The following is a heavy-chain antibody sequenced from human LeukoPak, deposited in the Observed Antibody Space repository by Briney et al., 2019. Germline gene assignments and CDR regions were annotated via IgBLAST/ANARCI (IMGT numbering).Heavy chain of an antibody. V-gene: IGHV4-61*08. CDR3: ARHSGSYRIDY. J-gene: IGHJ4*02. CDR2: IYYSGST. CDR1: GGSISSGGYY. Sequence: PSETLSLTCTVSGGSISSGGYYWSWIRQHPGKGLEWIGYIYYSGSTNYNPSLKSRVTISVDTSKNQFSLKLSSVTAADTAVYYCARHSGSYRIDYWGQGTLVTVSS. D-gene: IGHD1-26*01.